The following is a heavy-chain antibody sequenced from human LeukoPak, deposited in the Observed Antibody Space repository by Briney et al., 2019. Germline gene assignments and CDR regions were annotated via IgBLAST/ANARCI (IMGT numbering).Heavy chain of an antibody. Sequence: PSETLSLTCTVSGGSISSGDYYWSWIRQPPGKGLEWIGYMYYTGSANYNPSLKSRVTISIDTSKNQFSLKLNSVTATDTAVYYCARHRDFYGSGTYSKMGWFDPWSQGTLVTVSS. CDR2: MYYTGSA. J-gene: IGHJ5*02. V-gene: IGHV4-30-4*01. CDR1: GGSISSGDYY. D-gene: IGHD3-10*01. CDR3: ARHRDFYGSGTYSKMGWFDP.